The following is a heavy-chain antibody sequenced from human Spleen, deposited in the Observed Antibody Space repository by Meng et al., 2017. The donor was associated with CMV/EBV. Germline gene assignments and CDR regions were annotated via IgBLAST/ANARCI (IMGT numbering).Heavy chain of an antibody. CDR3: ARGARYKRSGSPFDY. CDR1: GGSFSGYY. D-gene: IGHD1-26*01. J-gene: IGHJ4*02. Sequence: YGGSFSGYYWSWIRQPPGKGLEWIGEINHSGSTNYNPSLKSRVTISVDTSKNQFSLKLSSVTAADTAVYYCARGARYKRSGSPFDYWGQGTLVTVSS. V-gene: IGHV4-34*01. CDR2: INHSGST.